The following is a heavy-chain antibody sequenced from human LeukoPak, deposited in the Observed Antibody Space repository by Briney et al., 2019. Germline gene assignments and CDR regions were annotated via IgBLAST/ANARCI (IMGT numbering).Heavy chain of an antibody. J-gene: IGHJ4*02. CDR3: AKDRFPSIVVVPAAIILDY. CDR1: GFTFSSYG. D-gene: IGHD2-2*02. Sequence: GGSPRLSCAASGFTFSSYGMHWVRQAPGKGLEWVAFIRYDGSNKYYADSVKGRFTISRDNSKNTLYLQMNSLRAEDTAVYYCAKDRFPSIVVVPAAIILDYWGQGTLVTVSS. V-gene: IGHV3-30*02. CDR2: IRYDGSNK.